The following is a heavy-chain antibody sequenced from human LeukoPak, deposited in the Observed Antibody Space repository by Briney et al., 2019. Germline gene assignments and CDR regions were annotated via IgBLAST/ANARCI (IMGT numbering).Heavy chain of an antibody. J-gene: IGHJ4*02. V-gene: IGHV4-34*01. Sequence: SETLSLTCAVYGVSFSGYYWSWIRQPPGKGLEWIGGINHSGSTNYNPSLKSRVTISVDTSKNQFSLKLSSVTAADAAVYYCARLCSSTSCYDYFDYWGQGTLVTVSS. CDR1: GVSFSGYY. D-gene: IGHD2-2*01. CDR3: ARLCSSTSCYDYFDY. CDR2: INHSGST.